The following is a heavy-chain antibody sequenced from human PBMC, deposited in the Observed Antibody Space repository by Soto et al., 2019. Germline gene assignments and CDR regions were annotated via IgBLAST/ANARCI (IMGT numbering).Heavy chain of an antibody. V-gene: IGHV4-30-4*01. CDR3: AIGLSGYKVGQ. D-gene: IGHD3-9*01. CDR1: GGSSSDGAYF. J-gene: IGHJ4*02. CDR2: IYHRGNT. Sequence: PSQPQSLLCSVAGGSSSDGAYFWSWNRKPPGKGLEWIGHIYHRGNTYTNPSLKSRLTISMDTSKNQFSLNLNSVTAADTAVYYCAIGLSGYKVGQWGQGTPVTVSS.